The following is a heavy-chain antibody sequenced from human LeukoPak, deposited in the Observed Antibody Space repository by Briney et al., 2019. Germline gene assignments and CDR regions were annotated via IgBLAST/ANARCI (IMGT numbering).Heavy chain of an antibody. D-gene: IGHD4-17*01. CDR2: INHSGST. Sequence: SETLSLTCAVYGGSFSGYYWSWIRQPPGKGLEWIGEINHSGSTNYNPSLKSRVTISVDTSKNQFSLKLSSVTAADTAVYYCARCRFYGDYPPSYWGQGTLVTVSS. CDR1: GGSFSGYY. CDR3: ARCRFYGDYPPSY. J-gene: IGHJ4*02. V-gene: IGHV4-34*01.